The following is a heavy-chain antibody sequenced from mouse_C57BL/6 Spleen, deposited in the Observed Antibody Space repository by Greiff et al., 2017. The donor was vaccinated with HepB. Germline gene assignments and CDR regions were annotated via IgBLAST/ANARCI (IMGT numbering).Heavy chain of an antibody. Sequence: EVQLQQSGPVLVKPGASVKMSCKASGYTFTDYYMTWVQQSPGKSLAWIGVLNPYNGGTSYNQKFKGKATLTVDKSSSTAYMELNSLTSEDSAVYYCARSLMGTIVPYFDYWGQGTTLTVSS. CDR1: GYTFTDYY. CDR2: LNPYNGGT. V-gene: IGHV1-19*01. D-gene: IGHD5-1*01. J-gene: IGHJ2*01. CDR3: ARSLMGTIVPYFDY.